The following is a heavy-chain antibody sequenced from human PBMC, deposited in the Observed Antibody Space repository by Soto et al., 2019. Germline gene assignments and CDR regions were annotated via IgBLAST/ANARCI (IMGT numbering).Heavy chain of an antibody. D-gene: IGHD4-17*01. CDR2: IWYDGSNK. J-gene: IGHJ2*01. V-gene: IGHV3-33*01. CDR1: GFTFSSYG. CDR3: AREDYGDPYWYFDL. Sequence: QVQLVESGGGVVQPGRSLRLSCAASGFTFSSYGMHWVRQAPGKGLEWVAVIWYDGSNKYYADSVKGRFTISRDNSKNTLYLQMNSLRAEDTAVYYCAREDYGDPYWYFDLWGRGTLVTVSS.